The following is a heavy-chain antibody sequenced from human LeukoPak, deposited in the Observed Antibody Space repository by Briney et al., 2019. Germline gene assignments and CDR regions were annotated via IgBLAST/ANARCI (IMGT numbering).Heavy chain of an antibody. Sequence: ASVKVSCKASGYTFTGHYMHWVRQAPGQGLEWMGWINPNSGGTNYAQKFQGRVTMTRDTSISTAYMELSRLRSDDTAVYYCARDQGDIIFYYYYYYMDVWGKGTTVTVSS. CDR2: INPNSGGT. D-gene: IGHD2-21*02. CDR3: ARDQGDIIFYYYYYYMDV. CDR1: GYTFTGHY. V-gene: IGHV1-2*02. J-gene: IGHJ6*03.